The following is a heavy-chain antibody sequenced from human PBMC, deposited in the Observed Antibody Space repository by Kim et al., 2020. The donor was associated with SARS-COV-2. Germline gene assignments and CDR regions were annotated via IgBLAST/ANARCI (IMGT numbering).Heavy chain of an antibody. Sequence: SETLSLTCAVYGGSFSGYYWSWIRQPPGKGLEWIGEINHSGSTNYNPSLKSRVTISVDTSKNQFSLKLSSVTAADTAVYYCARGHYYGSGSLLYWGQGTLVTVSS. CDR3: ARGHYYGSGSLLY. CDR1: GGSFSGYY. J-gene: IGHJ4*02. V-gene: IGHV4-34*01. CDR2: INHSGST. D-gene: IGHD3-10*01.